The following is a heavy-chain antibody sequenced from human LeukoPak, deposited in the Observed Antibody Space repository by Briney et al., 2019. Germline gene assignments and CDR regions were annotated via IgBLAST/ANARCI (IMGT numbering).Heavy chain of an antibody. Sequence: ASVKVSCKASGYTFTSYDINWVRQATGQGLEWMGWMNPNSGNTGYAQKFQGRVTMTRNTSISTAYMELSSLRSEDTAVYYCARVEGYYDSSGYPAGGFDYWGQGTLVTVSS. V-gene: IGHV1-8*01. J-gene: IGHJ4*02. CDR3: ARVEGYYDSSGYPAGGFDY. CDR1: GYTFTSYD. D-gene: IGHD3-22*01. CDR2: MNPNSGNT.